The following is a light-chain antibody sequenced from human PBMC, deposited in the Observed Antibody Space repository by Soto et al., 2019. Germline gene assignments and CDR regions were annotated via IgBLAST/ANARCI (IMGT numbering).Light chain of an antibody. J-gene: IGKJ1*01. CDR3: QQSYSTPRT. CDR1: QSVINNH. CDR2: GAS. Sequence: EIVLTQSPGTLSLSPGERATLSCRASQSVINNHLAWYQQKPGQAPRLLIYGASSRATGIPDRFSGSGSGTDFTLTISSLQPEDFATYYCQQSYSTPRTFGQGTKVEIK. V-gene: IGKV3-20*01.